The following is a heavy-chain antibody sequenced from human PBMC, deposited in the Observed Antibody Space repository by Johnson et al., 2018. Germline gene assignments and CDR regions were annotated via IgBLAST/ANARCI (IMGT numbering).Heavy chain of an antibody. D-gene: IGHD6-6*01. Sequence: QEQLVQSGGGAVQPGRSLRLSCAASGFTFSNYGIHWVRQAPGKGLEWVAVISYDGSNKYCANSVKGRFAISRDNSKNTVFLQMNSLRAEYTAGYYCAKGRTIAGRPYYNFYYGMDGWGQGTMVTVSS. J-gene: IGHJ6*02. CDR3: AKGRTIAGRPYYNFYYGMDG. CDR2: ISYDGSNK. V-gene: IGHV3-30*18. CDR1: GFTFSNYG.